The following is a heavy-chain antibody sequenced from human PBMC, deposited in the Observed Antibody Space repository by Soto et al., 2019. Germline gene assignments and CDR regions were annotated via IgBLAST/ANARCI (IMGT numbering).Heavy chain of an antibody. Sequence: PGESLKISCKGSGYSFTSYWIGWVRQMPGKGLEWMGIIYPGDSDTRYSPSFQGQVTISADKSISTAYLQWSSLKASDTAMYYCERSMAPKYSRYYYYAMHIWGQGTTVTVSS. V-gene: IGHV5-51*01. CDR1: GYSFTSYW. CDR3: ERSMAPKYSRYYYYAMHI. J-gene: IGHJ6*02. D-gene: IGHD6-6*01. CDR2: IYPGDSDT.